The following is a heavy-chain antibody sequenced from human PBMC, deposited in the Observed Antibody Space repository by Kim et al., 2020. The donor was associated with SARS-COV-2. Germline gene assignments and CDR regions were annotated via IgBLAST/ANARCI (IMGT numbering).Heavy chain of an antibody. V-gene: IGHV3-21*01. CDR3: ARGLYSSGWSVD. J-gene: IGHJ4*02. D-gene: IGHD6-19*01. Sequence: YYADSVKGRFTISRDNAKNSLYLQMNSLRAEDTAVYYCARGLYSSGWSVDWGQGTLVTVSS.